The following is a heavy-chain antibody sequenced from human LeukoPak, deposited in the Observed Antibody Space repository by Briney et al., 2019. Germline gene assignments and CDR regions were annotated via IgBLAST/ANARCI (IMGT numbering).Heavy chain of an antibody. V-gene: IGHV3-23*01. CDR3: AKGLRQYFYTSPNFDY. Sequence: PGGSLRLSCAASGFTFSSYAMSWVRQAPGKGLEWVSGISGSGGSTYYADSVKGRFTISRDNSKNTLYLQMNSLRAEDTAVYYCAKGLRQYFYTSPNFDYWGQGTLVTVSS. CDR2: ISGSGGST. J-gene: IGHJ4*02. CDR1: GFTFSSYA. D-gene: IGHD2-21*01.